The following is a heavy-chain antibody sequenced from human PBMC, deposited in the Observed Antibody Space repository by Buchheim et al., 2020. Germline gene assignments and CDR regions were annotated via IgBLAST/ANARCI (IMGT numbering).Heavy chain of an antibody. Sequence: EVQLVESGGGLVQPGGSLRLSCAASGYRFSDYWMNWVRQAPGKGLEWEANIKQDGSDKYYVDSVKGRFTISRDNAKNSLYLQMNSLRVEDTAVYYCARGTGWYPDYWGQGTL. CDR2: IKQDGSDK. V-gene: IGHV3-7*01. CDR1: GYRFSDYW. D-gene: IGHD6-19*01. CDR3: ARGTGWYPDY. J-gene: IGHJ4*02.